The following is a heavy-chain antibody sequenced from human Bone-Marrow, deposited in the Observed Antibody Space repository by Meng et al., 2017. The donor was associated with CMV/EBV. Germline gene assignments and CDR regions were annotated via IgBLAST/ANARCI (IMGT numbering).Heavy chain of an antibody. D-gene: IGHD4-11*01. CDR2: IRYDGSYK. Sequence: GGSLRLSCAASGFTFISYGMHWVRQAPGKGLEWVAFIRYDGSYKYYADSVKGRFTISRDNSKNTLYLQMNSLRAEDTAVYYCARDLPHYSLDYWGQGTLVTVSS. CDR1: GFTFISYG. J-gene: IGHJ4*02. V-gene: IGHV3-30*02. CDR3: ARDLPHYSLDY.